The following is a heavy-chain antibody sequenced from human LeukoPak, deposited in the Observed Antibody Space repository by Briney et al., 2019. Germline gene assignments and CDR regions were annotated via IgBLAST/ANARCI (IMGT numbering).Heavy chain of an antibody. CDR3: ASYSSGYYYAFDI. J-gene: IGHJ3*02. CDR2: IYYGGST. Sequence: SETLSLTCTVSGGSISSGGYYWSWIRQHPGKGLEWIGYIYYGGSTYYNPSLKSRVTISVDTSKNQFSLKLSSVTAADTAVYYCASYSSGYYYAFDIWGQGTMVTVSS. D-gene: IGHD3-22*01. V-gene: IGHV4-31*03. CDR1: GGSISSGGYY.